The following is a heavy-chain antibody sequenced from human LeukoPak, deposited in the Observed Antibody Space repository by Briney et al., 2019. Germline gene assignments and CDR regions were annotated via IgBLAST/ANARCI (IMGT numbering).Heavy chain of an antibody. Sequence: GGSLRLSCAASGFTFSSYAMSWVRQAPGKGLEWVSAISDSGGSTYYADSVKGRFTISRDNSKNTLYLQMNSLRAEDTALYYCAKERILTGYRTFDYWGQGTLVTVSS. J-gene: IGHJ4*02. V-gene: IGHV3-23*01. CDR1: GFTFSSYA. CDR2: ISDSGGST. CDR3: AKERILTGYRTFDY. D-gene: IGHD3-9*01.